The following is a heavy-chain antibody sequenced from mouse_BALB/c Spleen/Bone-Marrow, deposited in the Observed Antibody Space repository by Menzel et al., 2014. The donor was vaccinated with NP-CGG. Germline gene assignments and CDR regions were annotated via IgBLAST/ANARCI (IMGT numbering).Heavy chain of an antibody. CDR3: TRWGTTVVAYYAMDY. CDR2: IDPSDSYT. V-gene: IGHV1S127*01. CDR1: GYTFTSYW. J-gene: IGHJ4*01. Sequence: QVQLKQSGAELVKPGASVKMSCKASGYTFTSYWMHWVKQRPGRGLEWIGVIDPSDSYTSYNQKFKGKATLTVDTSSSTAYMQLSSLTSEDSAVYYCTRWGTTVVAYYAMDYWGQGTSVTVSS. D-gene: IGHD1-1*01.